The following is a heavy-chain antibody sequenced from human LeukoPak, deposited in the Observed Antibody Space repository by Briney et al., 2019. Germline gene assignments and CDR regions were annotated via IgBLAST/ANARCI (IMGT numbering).Heavy chain of an antibody. Sequence: SETLSLTCTVSGGSISSGSYYWSWIRQPAGKGLEWIGRIYTSGSTNYNPSLKSRVTISVDTSKNQFSLKLSSVTAADTAVYYCARVRGGPLDYWGQGTLVTVSS. D-gene: IGHD3-16*01. CDR1: GGSISSGSYY. V-gene: IGHV4-61*02. J-gene: IGHJ4*02. CDR2: IYTSGST. CDR3: ARVRGGPLDY.